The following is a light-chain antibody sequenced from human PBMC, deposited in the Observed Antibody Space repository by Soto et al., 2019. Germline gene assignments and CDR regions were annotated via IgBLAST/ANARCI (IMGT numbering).Light chain of an antibody. CDR2: EVR. J-gene: IGLJ1*01. V-gene: IGLV2-14*01. Sequence: QSALTQPASVSGSPGQSITISCTGTSSDVGAYNYVSWYQQYPGRAPKVIIFEVRKRPSGVSTRFSGSKSGDTASLTISGLQAEDEADYYCGSYRSSTTFVFGTGTKVTVL. CDR1: SSDVGAYNY. CDR3: GSYRSSTTFV.